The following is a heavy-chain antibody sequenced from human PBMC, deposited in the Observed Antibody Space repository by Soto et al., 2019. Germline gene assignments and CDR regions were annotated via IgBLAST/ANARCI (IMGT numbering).Heavy chain of an antibody. V-gene: IGHV3-48*01. CDR1: GFTFSSYS. Sequence: GGSLRLSCAAPGFTFSSYSVNWVRQAPGKGLEWVSYISSSSSTIYYADSVKGRFTISRDNSKNTLYLQMNSLRAEDTAVYYCTTDTISPPPNIGGYWGQGTLVTVSS. J-gene: IGHJ4*01. CDR3: TTDTISPPPNIGGY. CDR2: ISSSSSTI. D-gene: IGHD2-15*01.